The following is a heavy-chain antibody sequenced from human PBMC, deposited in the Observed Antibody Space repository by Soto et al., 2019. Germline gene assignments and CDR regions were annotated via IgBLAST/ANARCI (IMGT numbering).Heavy chain of an antibody. Sequence: SETLSLTCTVSGGSISSYYWSWIRQPPGKGLEWIGYIYYSGSTDYNPSLKSRVTISVDTSKNQFSLKLSSVTAADTAVYYCAGNIVATIGTRDYWGQGTLVTVSS. CDR1: GGSISSYY. D-gene: IGHD5-12*01. CDR2: IYYSGST. CDR3: AGNIVATIGTRDY. V-gene: IGHV4-59*01. J-gene: IGHJ4*02.